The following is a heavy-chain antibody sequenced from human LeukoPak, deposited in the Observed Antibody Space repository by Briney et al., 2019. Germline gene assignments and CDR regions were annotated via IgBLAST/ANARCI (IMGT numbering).Heavy chain of an antibody. D-gene: IGHD2-15*01. CDR1: GYTFTGYY. CDR2: INPNSGGT. J-gene: IGHJ4*02. V-gene: IGHV1-2*02. CDR3: ARALKRSGGSCYLGY. Sequence: GASVKVSCKASGYTFTGYYMHWVRQAPGQGLEWMGWINPNSGGTNYAQKFQGRVTMTRDTSISTAYMELSRLRSDDTAVYYCARALKRSGGSCYLGYWGQGTWSPSPQ.